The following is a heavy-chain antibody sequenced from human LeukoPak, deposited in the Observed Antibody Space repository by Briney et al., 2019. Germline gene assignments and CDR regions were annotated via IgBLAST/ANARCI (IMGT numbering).Heavy chain of an antibody. D-gene: IGHD7-27*01. J-gene: IGHJ3*02. CDR2: ISYDGSNK. Sequence: GGSLRLSCAASGFTFSSYAMQWVCQAPGKGREWVAVISYDGSNKYYADSVKGRFTISRDNSKNTLSLQMNSLRAEDTAVYYCVRETGPGGAFDIWGQGTMVTVSS. CDR3: VRETGPGGAFDI. V-gene: IGHV3-30-3*01. CDR1: GFTFSSYA.